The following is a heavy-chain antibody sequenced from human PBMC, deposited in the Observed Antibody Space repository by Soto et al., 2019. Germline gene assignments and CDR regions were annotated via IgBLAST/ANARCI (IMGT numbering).Heavy chain of an antibody. J-gene: IGHJ4*02. Sequence: SVKVSCKASGYTITGYYMHWVRQAPGQGLEWMGRIIPISGTSNYAQKFHGRVTITADKSTTTAYMEVSGLSSDDTAVYYCARESPLYGGSTGHFDYWGQGTPVTVTS. CDR1: GYTITGYY. CDR3: ARESPLYGGSTGHFDY. CDR2: IIPISGTS. V-gene: IGHV1-69*06. D-gene: IGHD3-10*01.